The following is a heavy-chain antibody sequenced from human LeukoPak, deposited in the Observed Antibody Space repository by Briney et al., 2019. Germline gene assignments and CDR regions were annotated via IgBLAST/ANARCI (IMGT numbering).Heavy chain of an antibody. Sequence: PGGSLRLSCAASGFTFSSYEINWVRQAQGKGLVWVSSISGSGSTENYADSVTGRFTISRDNAKDSLFLQMNSLRGEDTAVYYCARGGRGYGMDVWGQGTTVTVSS. CDR2: ISGSGSTE. J-gene: IGHJ6*02. CDR3: ARGGRGYGMDV. V-gene: IGHV3-48*03. CDR1: GFTFSSYE.